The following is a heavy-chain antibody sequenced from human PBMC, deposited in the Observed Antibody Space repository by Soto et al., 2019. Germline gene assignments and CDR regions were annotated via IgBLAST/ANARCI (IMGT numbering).Heavy chain of an antibody. CDR2: VYYSGST. D-gene: IGHD3-22*01. CDR3: ARMSYFYDKWYFDL. CDR1: GASINNNDYY. Sequence: QLQESGPGLVMPSQTLSLTCTVSGASINNNDYYWSWIRQTPGKALEWIGYVYYSGSTDYIPSLKSRLSMSIDKSQNQFTLKLNSVTAADTATYYCARMSYFYDKWYFDLWGRGTLVTVSS. J-gene: IGHJ2*01. V-gene: IGHV4-30-4*01.